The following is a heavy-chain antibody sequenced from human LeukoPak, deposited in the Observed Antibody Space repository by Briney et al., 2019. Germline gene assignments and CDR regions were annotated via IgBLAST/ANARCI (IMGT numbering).Heavy chain of an antibody. V-gene: IGHV4-39*07. J-gene: IGHJ4*02. D-gene: IGHD4-17*01. CDR3: ARGAVPEGFDY. Sequence: PSETLSLTCTVSGGSISSSSYYWGWIRQPPGKGLEWIGSIYYSGSTYYNPSLKSRVTISVDTSKNQFSLKLSSVTAADTAVYYCARGAVPEGFDYWGQGTLVTVSS. CDR1: GGSISSSSYY. CDR2: IYYSGST.